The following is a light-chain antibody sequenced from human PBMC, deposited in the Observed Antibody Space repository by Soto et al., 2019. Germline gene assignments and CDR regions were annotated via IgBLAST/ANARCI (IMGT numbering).Light chain of an antibody. V-gene: IGLV2-23*01. J-gene: IGLJ1*01. CDR3: CSYAGSTPYV. Sequence: SALTQPASVSGSPGQSITISCTGTSSDVGSYNVVSWYQHHPGKAPKLMIYEGSKRPSGVSNRFSGSKSGNTASLTISGLQAEDEADYYCCSYAGSTPYVFGTGTKVTVL. CDR1: SSDVGSYNV. CDR2: EGS.